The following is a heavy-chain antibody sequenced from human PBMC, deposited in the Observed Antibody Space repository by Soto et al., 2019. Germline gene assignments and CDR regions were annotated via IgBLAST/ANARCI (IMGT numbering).Heavy chain of an antibody. Sequence: QVQLVESGGGVVQPGTSLRLSCAASGFSFSSYGMHWVRQAPGKGLEWVAIIWYDGSKKYYGDSVKGRFTISRDNSRNTVSLQMDSLRADDTAVYYCARDGYCTHEGCYNGEDYWGQGTLVTVSS. CDR2: IWYDGSKK. D-gene: IGHD2-8*01. CDR1: GFSFSSYG. V-gene: IGHV3-33*01. CDR3: ARDGYCTHEGCYNGEDY. J-gene: IGHJ4*02.